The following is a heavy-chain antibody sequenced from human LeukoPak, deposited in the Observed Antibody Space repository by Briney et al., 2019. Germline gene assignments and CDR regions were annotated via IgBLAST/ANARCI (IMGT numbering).Heavy chain of an antibody. CDR2: IYYSGST. D-gene: IGHD3-9*01. CDR3: ARGGDILTGYPEDFDY. V-gene: IGHV4-59*01. CDR1: GGSISSYY. J-gene: IGHJ4*02. Sequence: SETLSLTCTVSGGSISSYYWSWIRQPPGKGREWIGYIYYSGSTNYNPSLKSRVTISVDTSKNQFSLKLSSVTAADTAVYYCARGGDILTGYPEDFDYWGQGTLVTVSS.